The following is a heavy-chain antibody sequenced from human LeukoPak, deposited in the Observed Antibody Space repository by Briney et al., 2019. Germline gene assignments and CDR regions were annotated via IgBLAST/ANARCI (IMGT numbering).Heavy chain of an antibody. CDR1: GDSVSSNSAA. V-gene: IGHV6-1*01. CDR2: TYYRSKWYN. D-gene: IGHD1-26*01. Sequence: SQTLSLTCAISGDSVSSNSAAWNWIRQSPSRGLEWLGRTYYRSKWYNDYAVSVTSRININPDTSKNQFSLQLNSVTPEDTAVYYCAKDPVDIVGASKSDYWGQGTLVTVSS. CDR3: AKDPVDIVGASKSDY. J-gene: IGHJ4*02.